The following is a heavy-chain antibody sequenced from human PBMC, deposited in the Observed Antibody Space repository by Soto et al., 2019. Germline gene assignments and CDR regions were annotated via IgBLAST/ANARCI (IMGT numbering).Heavy chain of an antibody. CDR2: ILPVSAPP. CDR3: ATDSNYDVSNSF. Sequence: SVKVSCKASGGTLNNYAINWVRQAPGQGLEWMGGILPVSAPPDYAQKFQGRVSITADHSTSTVYMEPSRLKSDDTAVYFCATDSNYDVSNSFWGQGTLVTVSS. J-gene: IGHJ4*02. V-gene: IGHV1-69*13. D-gene: IGHD3-3*01. CDR1: GGTLNNYA.